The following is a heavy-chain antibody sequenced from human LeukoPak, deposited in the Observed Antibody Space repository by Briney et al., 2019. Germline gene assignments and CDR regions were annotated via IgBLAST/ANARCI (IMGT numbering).Heavy chain of an antibody. CDR2: ISSSGSTI. CDR3: ARDQRGHTAMVL. D-gene: IGHD5-18*01. Sequence: GGSLRLSCAASGFTFSSYWMSWVRQAPGKGLEWVSYISSSGSTIYYADSVKGRFTISRDNAKNSLYLQMNSLRAEDTAVYYCARDQRGHTAMVLWGQGTLVTVSS. CDR1: GFTFSSYW. V-gene: IGHV3-48*04. J-gene: IGHJ4*02.